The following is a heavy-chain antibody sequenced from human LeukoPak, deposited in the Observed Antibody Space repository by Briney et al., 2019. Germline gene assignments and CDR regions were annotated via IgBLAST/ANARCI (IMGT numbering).Heavy chain of an antibody. CDR2: ISRSGSTK. J-gene: IGHJ4*02. Sequence: KPGGSLRLSCAASGFTFSDYNMRWVRQAPGKGLEWVSSISRSGSTKYYADSVKGRFTISRDNSKNTLYLQINSLRAEDTAVYYCAKDHLPGIVVADRDYWGQGTLVTVSS. V-gene: IGHV3-23*01. D-gene: IGHD6-19*01. CDR3: AKDHLPGIVVADRDY. CDR1: GFTFSDYN.